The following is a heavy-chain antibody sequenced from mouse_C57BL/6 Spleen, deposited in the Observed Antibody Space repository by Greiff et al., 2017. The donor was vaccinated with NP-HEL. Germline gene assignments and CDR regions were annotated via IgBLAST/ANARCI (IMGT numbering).Heavy chain of an antibody. Sequence: VQLQQSGAELVKPGASVKISCKASGYVFSSYWMNWVKQRPGKGLEWIGQIYPGDGDTNYNGKFKGKATLTADKSSSTAYMQLSSLASEDSAVYFWARTDYGSTNAMDYWGQGTSVTVSS. V-gene: IGHV1-80*01. CDR1: GYVFSSYW. CDR2: IYPGDGDT. J-gene: IGHJ4*01. CDR3: ARTDYGSTNAMDY. D-gene: IGHD1-1*01.